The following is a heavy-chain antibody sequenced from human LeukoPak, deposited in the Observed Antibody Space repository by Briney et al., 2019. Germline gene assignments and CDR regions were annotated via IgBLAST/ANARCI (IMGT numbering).Heavy chain of an antibody. D-gene: IGHD3-10*01. CDR3: ARVRTMVRGVMGNLDY. CDR2: INPNSGGT. Sequence: GSVKVSCKASGYTFTGYYMHWVRQAPGQGLEWMGRINPNSGGTNYAQKFQGRVTMTRDTSISTAYMEMSRLRSYDTAVYYCARVRTMVRGVMGNLDYWGQGTLVTVSS. V-gene: IGHV1-2*06. CDR1: GYTFTGYY. J-gene: IGHJ4*02.